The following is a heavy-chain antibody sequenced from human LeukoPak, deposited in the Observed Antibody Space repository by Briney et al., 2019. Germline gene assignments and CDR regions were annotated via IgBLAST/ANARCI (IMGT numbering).Heavy chain of an antibody. J-gene: IGHJ3*01. D-gene: IGHD5-18*01. CDR2: INQEGSEK. V-gene: IGHV3-7*01. Sequence: PGGSLRLSCAASGFTFSSYWISWARQAPGKGLEWVANINQEGSEKYYVDSVKGRFTISRDNAKNSVYLEMNSLRADDTAVYYCATLQSYGLWGQGTMVIVS. CDR3: ATLQSYGL. CDR1: GFTFSSYW.